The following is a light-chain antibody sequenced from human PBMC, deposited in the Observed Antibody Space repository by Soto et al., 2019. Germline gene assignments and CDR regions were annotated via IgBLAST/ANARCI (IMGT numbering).Light chain of an antibody. CDR1: QSISSY. CDR3: QQSYSRGT. CDR2: AAS. J-gene: IGKJ1*01. V-gene: IGKV1-39*01. Sequence: DIRMTQSPSSLSASVGDRVTITCRASQSISSYLNWYQQKPGKAPKLLIYAASSLQSGVPSRFSGSGSGTDFTLTISSLQPEDFATYYCQQSYSRGTFGQGTKVDIK.